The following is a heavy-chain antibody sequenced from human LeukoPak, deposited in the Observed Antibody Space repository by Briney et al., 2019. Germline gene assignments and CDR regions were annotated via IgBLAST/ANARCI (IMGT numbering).Heavy chain of an antibody. CDR2: IYHSGST. D-gene: IGHD2-8*01. J-gene: IGHJ6*03. Sequence: SETLSLTCAVSGYSISSGYYWGWSRQPPREGLEWVGSIYHSGSTYYNPSLKSRVTISVDTSKNQFSLKLSAVTAADTAVYYCAIRGVYYYYMDVWGKGTTVTVSS. CDR1: GYSISSGYY. V-gene: IGHV4-38-2*01. CDR3: AIRGVYYYYMDV.